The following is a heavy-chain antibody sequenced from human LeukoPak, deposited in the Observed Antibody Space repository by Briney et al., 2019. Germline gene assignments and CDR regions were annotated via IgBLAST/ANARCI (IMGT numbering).Heavy chain of an antibody. CDR3: ARAAAGTLYYFDY. D-gene: IGHD6-13*01. CDR1: GYSISSGYY. J-gene: IGHJ4*02. CDR2: IYHSGST. V-gene: IGHV4-38-2*02. Sequence: SETLSLTCTVSGYSISSGYYWGWIRQPPGKGLEWIGSIYHSGSTYYNPSLKSRVTISVDTSKNQFSLKLSSVTAADTAVYYCARAAAGTLYYFDYWGQGTLVTVSS.